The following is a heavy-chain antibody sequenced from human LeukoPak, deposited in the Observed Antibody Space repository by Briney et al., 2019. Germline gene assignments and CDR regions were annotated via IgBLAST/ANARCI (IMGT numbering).Heavy chain of an antibody. CDR3: ARGNYDDSYAYGGDFDS. V-gene: IGHV4-59*01. CDR2: MSNSGST. J-gene: IGHJ4*02. CDR1: GGSISSFY. Sequence: SETLSLTCSVSGGSISSFYWNWIPQPPGKGLEWVGYMSNSGSTNYNPSLKSRLTISVDTSKNHLSLRLSSVTAADTAVYYCARGNYDDSYAYGGDFDSWGQGTLVTVSS. D-gene: IGHD3-16*01.